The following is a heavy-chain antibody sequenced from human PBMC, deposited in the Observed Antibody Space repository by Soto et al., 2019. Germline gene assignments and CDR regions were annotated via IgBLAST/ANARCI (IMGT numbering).Heavy chain of an antibody. J-gene: IGHJ6*02. CDR3: ARRIPFGYGMDV. CDR1: GFRFSSYG. D-gene: IGHD2-21*01. CDR2: ITSNGGNT. Sequence: GGSLRLSCAASGFRFSSYGMHWVRQAPGKGLEYVSAITSNGGNTDYASSVKGRFTISRDNSKNTLYLQMGSLRAEDMAVYYCARRIPFGYGMDVWGQGTTVTVSS. V-gene: IGHV3-64*01.